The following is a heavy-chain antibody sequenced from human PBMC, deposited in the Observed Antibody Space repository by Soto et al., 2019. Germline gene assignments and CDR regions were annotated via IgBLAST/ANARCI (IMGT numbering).Heavy chain of an antibody. D-gene: IGHD7-27*01. CDR2: IYYSGST. V-gene: IGHV4-59*11. CDR1: GGSINNHY. Sequence: QVQLQESGPGLVKPSETLSLTCTVSGGSINNHYWSWIRQPPGQGLEWIGYIYYSGSTNYNHSLKSRVTMSVDTSKNQSSLKLSSLTAADTAIYYCARANWFFDYWGQGTLVTVSS. CDR3: ARANWFFDY. J-gene: IGHJ4*02.